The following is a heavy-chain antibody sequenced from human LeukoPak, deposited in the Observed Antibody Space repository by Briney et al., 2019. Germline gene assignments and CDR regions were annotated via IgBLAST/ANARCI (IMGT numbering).Heavy chain of an antibody. Sequence: PSETLSLTCAVYGGSFSGYYWSWIRQPPGKGLEWIGEINHSGSTNYNPSLKSRVTISVDTSKNQFSLKLSSVTAADTAVYYCAKSTGRVYGEFYWGQGTLVTVSS. D-gene: IGHD4-17*01. CDR2: INHSGST. CDR3: AKSTGRVYGEFY. V-gene: IGHV4-34*01. J-gene: IGHJ4*02. CDR1: GGSFSGYY.